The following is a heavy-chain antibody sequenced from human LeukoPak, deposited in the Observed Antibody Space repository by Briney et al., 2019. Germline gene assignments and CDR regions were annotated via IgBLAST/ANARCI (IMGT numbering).Heavy chain of an antibody. D-gene: IGHD1-26*01. Sequence: SETLTLTCAVSDGSINSYYWNWLRRPPEKGLEWLGYIYYNGNTNYSPSLKSRVTMSVDTSKNLFSLKVSCVTAADTAVYYCARGRSNYYGMDVWGQGTTVTVSS. CDR3: ARGRSNYYGMDV. V-gene: IGHV4-59*01. CDR1: DGSINSYY. J-gene: IGHJ6*02. CDR2: IYYNGNT.